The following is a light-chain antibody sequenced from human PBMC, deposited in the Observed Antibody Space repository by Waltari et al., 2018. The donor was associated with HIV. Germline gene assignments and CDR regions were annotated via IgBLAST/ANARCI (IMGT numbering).Light chain of an antibody. CDR2: DVS. CDR3: CSYSSSGTVL. V-gene: IGLV2-14*03. Sequence: HSVLTQPASMPGSLGQSITISCLGSSNDVGGFTYVSWYQQSPDKAPRLVIYDVSNRPSGVSGRFSGSKSGSAASLTISGLQPEDEADYYCCSYSSSGTVLFGGGTRLTVL. CDR1: SNDVGGFTY. J-gene: IGLJ2*01.